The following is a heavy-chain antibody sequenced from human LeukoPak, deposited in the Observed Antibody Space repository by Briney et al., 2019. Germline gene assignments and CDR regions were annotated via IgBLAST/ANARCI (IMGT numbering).Heavy chain of an antibody. CDR2: IYYSGST. V-gene: IGHV4-31*03. Sequence: PSQTLSLTCTVSGGSISSGGYYWSWIRQHPGKGLEWIGYIYYSGSTYYNPSLKSRVTISVDTSKNQFSLKLSSVTAADTAVYYCARGRLTSGRYFDYWGQGTLVTVSS. CDR1: GGSISSGGYY. D-gene: IGHD5-12*01. J-gene: IGHJ4*02. CDR3: ARGRLTSGRYFDY.